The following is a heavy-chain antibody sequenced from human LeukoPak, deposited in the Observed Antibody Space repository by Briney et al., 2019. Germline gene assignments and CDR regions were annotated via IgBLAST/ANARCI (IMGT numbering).Heavy chain of an antibody. Sequence: AGRSLRLSCAASGFTFDDYAMHWVRQAPGKGLEWVSGISWNSGSIGYADSVKGRFTISRDNSKNTLYLQMNSLRAEDTAVYYCAKTGYSSGWYPYYYYYGMDVWGQGTTVTVSS. CDR3: AKTGYSSGWYPYYYYYGMDV. J-gene: IGHJ6*02. CDR1: GFTFDDYA. D-gene: IGHD6-19*01. V-gene: IGHV3-9*01. CDR2: ISWNSGSI.